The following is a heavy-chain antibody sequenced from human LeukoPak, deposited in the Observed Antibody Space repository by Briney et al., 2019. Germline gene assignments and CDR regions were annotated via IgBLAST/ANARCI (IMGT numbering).Heavy chain of an antibody. CDR3: ATGREDFDY. D-gene: IGHD1-26*01. Sequence: GGSFXGXXXSXIRXXPGXGXEWIGEVNHSGRTNYNPSLKRRVTISVDTSKNQFSLKLSSVTAADTAVYYCATGREDFDYWGQGTLVTVSS. J-gene: IGHJ4*02. V-gene: IGHV4-34*01. CDR2: VNHSGRT. CDR1: GGSFXGXX.